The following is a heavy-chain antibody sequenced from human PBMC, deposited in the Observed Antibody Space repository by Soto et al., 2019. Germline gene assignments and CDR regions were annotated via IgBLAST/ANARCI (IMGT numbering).Heavy chain of an antibody. V-gene: IGHV4-4*07. Sequence: SETLSLTCTVSGGSISSYYWSWMRQPAGKGLEWIGRIYTSGSTNYNPSLKSRVTMSVDTSKNQFSLKLSSVTAADTAVYYCARDRATIFGVVIEPEYYFDYWGQGTLVTVSS. J-gene: IGHJ4*02. CDR2: IYTSGST. CDR1: GGSISSYY. D-gene: IGHD3-3*01. CDR3: ARDRATIFGVVIEPEYYFDY.